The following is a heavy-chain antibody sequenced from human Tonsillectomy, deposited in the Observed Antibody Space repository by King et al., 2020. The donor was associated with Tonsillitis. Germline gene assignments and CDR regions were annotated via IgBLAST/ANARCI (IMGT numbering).Heavy chain of an antibody. J-gene: IGHJ3*02. CDR3: ARRGGGSLDGFDI. V-gene: IGHV5-51*03. Sequence: VQLVESGAEVKKAGESLKISCKGSGYTFTNYWIGWVCQMPGKGLEWMGIIYPGASDTRDSPSFQGRVTTAAHKAISTAYPQWSRLKAPDTAMYFCARRGGGSLDGFDIWGQGTMVTVSS. CDR1: GYTFTNYW. CDR2: IYPGASDT. D-gene: IGHD1-26*01.